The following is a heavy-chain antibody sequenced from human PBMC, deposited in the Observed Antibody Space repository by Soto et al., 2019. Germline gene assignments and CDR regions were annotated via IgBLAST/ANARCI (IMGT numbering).Heavy chain of an antibody. V-gene: IGHV1-18*01. CDR3: ARVIVGYDILTGYHKYNWFDP. J-gene: IGHJ5*02. D-gene: IGHD3-9*01. CDR2: ISAYNGNA. CDR1: GYTFTSYG. Sequence: ASVKVSCKASGYTFTSYGISWVRQAPGQGLEWMGWISAYNGNANYAQKLQGRVTMTTDTSTSTAYMELRSLRSDDTAVYYCARVIVGYDILTGYHKYNWFDPWGQGTLVTVSS.